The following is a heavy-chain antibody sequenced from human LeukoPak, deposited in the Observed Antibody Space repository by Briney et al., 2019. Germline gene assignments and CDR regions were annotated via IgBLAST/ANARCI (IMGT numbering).Heavy chain of an antibody. CDR1: GGSFSGYY. D-gene: IGHD4-11*01. V-gene: IGHV4-34*01. CDR2: INHSGST. Sequence: PSETLSLTCAVYGGSFSGYYWSWIRQPPGKGLEWIGEINHSGSTNYNPSLKSRVTISVDTSKNQFSLKLSSVTAADTAVYYCARGFDSRNPGFPQNDYWGQGTLVTVSS. J-gene: IGHJ4*02. CDR3: ARGFDSRNPGFPQNDY.